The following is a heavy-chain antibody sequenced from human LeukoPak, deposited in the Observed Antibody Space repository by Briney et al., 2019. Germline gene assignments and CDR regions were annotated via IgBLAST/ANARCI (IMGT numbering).Heavy chain of an antibody. CDR2: IKQDGSEK. J-gene: IGHJ3*02. Sequence: GGSLRLSCAASGFTFSSYWMSWVRQAPGKGREGVANIKQDGSEKYYVDSVKGRFTISRDNAKNSLYLQMNSLRAEDTAVYYCARGGYSSGWGAFDIWGQGTMVTVSS. CDR1: GFTFSSYW. D-gene: IGHD6-19*01. V-gene: IGHV3-7*03. CDR3: ARGGYSSGWGAFDI.